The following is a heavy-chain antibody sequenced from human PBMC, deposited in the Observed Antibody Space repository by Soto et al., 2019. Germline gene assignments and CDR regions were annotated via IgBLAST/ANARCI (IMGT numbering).Heavy chain of an antibody. CDR3: AITEGYSSSWYYYYGMDV. Sequence: GESLKISCKGSGYSFTSYWIGWVRQMPGKGLEWMGIIYPGDSDTRYSPSFQGQVTISADKSISTAYLQWSSLKASDTAMYYCAITEGYSSSWYYYYGMDVWGQGTTVTVSS. J-gene: IGHJ6*02. D-gene: IGHD6-13*01. CDR2: IYPGDSDT. V-gene: IGHV5-51*01. CDR1: GYSFTSYW.